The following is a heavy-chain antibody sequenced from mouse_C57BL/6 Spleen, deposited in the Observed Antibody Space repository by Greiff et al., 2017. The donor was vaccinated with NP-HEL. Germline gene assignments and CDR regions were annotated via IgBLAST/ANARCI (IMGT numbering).Heavy chain of an antibody. V-gene: IGHV1-66*01. CDR3: ASDSSDAMDY. CDR2: IYPGGGNT. CDR1: GYSFTSYY. J-gene: IGHJ4*01. D-gene: IGHD3-2*02. Sequence: VKLVESGPELVKPGASVKLSCKASGYSFTSYYIHWVQQRPGQGLEWIGWIYPGGGNTKYNEKFKGKATLTADTSSSTAYMQLSSLTSEDSAVYYCASDSSDAMDYWGQGTSVTVSS.